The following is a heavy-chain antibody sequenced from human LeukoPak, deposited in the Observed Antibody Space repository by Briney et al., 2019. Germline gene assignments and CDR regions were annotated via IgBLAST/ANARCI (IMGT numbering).Heavy chain of an antibody. CDR2: MYANGNT. CDR3: ARDGPWPQLYF. J-gene: IGHJ4*02. D-gene: IGHD5-24*01. V-gene: IGHV3-66*01. Sequence: GGSLRLSCAASGFIVNRNYMSWVRQAPGKGPEWVSTMYANGNTFYADSLRDRFTMSRDDSSNTVYLQMNTLRAEDTAVYFCARDGPWPQLYFWGQGTLVTVSS. CDR1: GFIVNRNY.